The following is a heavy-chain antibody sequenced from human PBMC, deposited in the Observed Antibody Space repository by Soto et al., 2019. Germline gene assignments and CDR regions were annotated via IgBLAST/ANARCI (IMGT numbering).Heavy chain of an antibody. J-gene: IGHJ4*02. CDR2: YVPEDGKT. D-gene: IGHD1-26*01. Sequence: QVQLEQSGAEVKKPGASVRVSCKISGSTLSEFSMHWVRQAPGKGLEWMGGYVPEDGKTIYAPKSQARVIMPEDTSTDTAYMELSSLRSEDTAVYFCATGVGWGFIYSLQYWGQGTPVTVSS. CDR1: GSTLSEFS. V-gene: IGHV1-24*01. CDR3: ATGVGWGFIYSLQY.